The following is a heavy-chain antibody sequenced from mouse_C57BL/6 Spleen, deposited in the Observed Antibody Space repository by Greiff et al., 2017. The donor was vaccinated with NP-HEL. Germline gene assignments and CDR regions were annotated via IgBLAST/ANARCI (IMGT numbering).Heavy chain of an antibody. J-gene: IGHJ3*01. CDR1: GFTFSDYG. CDR3: ARYDYGFAY. Sequence: EVQLVESGGGLVQPGGSLKLSCAASGFTFSDYGMAWVRQAPRKGPEWVAFISNLAYSIYYADNVTGRFTISRENAKNTLYLEMSSLRSEDTAMYYCARYDYGFAYWGQGTLVTVSA. V-gene: IGHV5-15*01. D-gene: IGHD2-4*01. CDR2: ISNLAYSI.